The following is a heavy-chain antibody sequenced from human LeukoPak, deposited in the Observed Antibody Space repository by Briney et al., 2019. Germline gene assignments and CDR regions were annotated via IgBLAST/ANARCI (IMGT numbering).Heavy chain of an antibody. Sequence: GGSLRLSCAASGFTFTTYSMSWVRQAPDKGPEWVSSISSTSGSISYADSVKGRFTVSRDNAKNSLDLQMNSLRAEDTAVYYCARSAMRDFSTRAFDFWGQGAMVTVSS. CDR1: GFTFTTYS. D-gene: IGHD5-24*01. J-gene: IGHJ3*01. CDR2: ISSTSGSI. CDR3: ARSAMRDFSTRAFDF. V-gene: IGHV3-21*01.